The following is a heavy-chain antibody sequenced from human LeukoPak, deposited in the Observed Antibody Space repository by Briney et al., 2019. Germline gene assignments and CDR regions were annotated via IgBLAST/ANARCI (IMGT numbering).Heavy chain of an antibody. J-gene: IGHJ6*03. Sequence: QPGRSLRLSCAASGFTFSSYAMSWVRQAPGKGLEWVSAISCSGGSTYYADSVKGRFTISRDNSKNTLYLQMNSLRAEDTAVYYCAKDLGYCSSTSCYYYYYMDVWGKGTTVTVSS. CDR1: GFTFSSYA. V-gene: IGHV3-23*01. CDR3: AKDLGYCSSTSCYYYYYMDV. CDR2: ISCSGGST. D-gene: IGHD2-2*01.